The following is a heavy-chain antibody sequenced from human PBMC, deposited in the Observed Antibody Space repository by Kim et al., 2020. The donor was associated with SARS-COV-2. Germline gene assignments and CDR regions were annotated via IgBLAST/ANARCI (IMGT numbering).Heavy chain of an antibody. J-gene: IGHJ4*02. CDR3: ARVPRVVLWFGELFTYFDC. D-gene: IGHD3-10*01. CDR2: IKQDGSEK. Sequence: GGSLRLSCAASGFTFSSYWMSWVRQAPGKGLEWVANIKQDGSEKYYVDSVKGRFTISRDNAKNSLYLQMNSLRAEDTAVYYCARVPRVVLWFGELFTYFDCWGQGTLVTVSS. V-gene: IGHV3-7*01. CDR1: GFTFSSYW.